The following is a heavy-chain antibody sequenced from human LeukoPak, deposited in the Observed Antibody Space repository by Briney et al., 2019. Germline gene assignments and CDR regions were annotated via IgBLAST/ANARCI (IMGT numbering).Heavy chain of an antibody. CDR3: ARHQNIVVWGSPGLWFDP. Sequence: PSETLSLTCTVSGGSISSGGYYWSWIRQHPGKGLEWIGYIYYSGSTYYNPSLKSRVTISVDTSKNQFSLKLSSVTAADTAVYYCARHQNIVVWGSPGLWFDPWGQGTLVTVSS. J-gene: IGHJ5*02. CDR1: GGSISSGGYY. D-gene: IGHD2-2*01. V-gene: IGHV4-31*03. CDR2: IYYSGST.